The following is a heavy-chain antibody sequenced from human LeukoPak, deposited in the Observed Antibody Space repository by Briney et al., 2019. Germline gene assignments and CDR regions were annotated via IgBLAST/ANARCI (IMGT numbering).Heavy chain of an antibody. V-gene: IGHV3-48*03. Sequence: GGSLRLSCAASGFTFSSHEMNWVRQAPGKGLEWVSYISSTGSTIYYADCVKGRFTISRDNGKNSLYLQMNSLRAEDTAVYYCARPPGRSSGCQWYFDLWGRGTLVTVSS. CDR1: GFTFSSHE. CDR2: ISSTGSTI. J-gene: IGHJ2*01. D-gene: IGHD3-22*01. CDR3: ARPPGRSSGCQWYFDL.